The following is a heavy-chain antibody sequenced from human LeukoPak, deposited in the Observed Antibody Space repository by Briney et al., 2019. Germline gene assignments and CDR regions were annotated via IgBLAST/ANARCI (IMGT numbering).Heavy chain of an antibody. V-gene: IGHV1-69*05. CDR2: IIPIFGTA. J-gene: IGHJ4*02. D-gene: IGHD3-10*01. CDR3: ARDGGSMVRGVITGRYYFDY. CDR1: GATFSSYA. Sequence: GSSGKLSCKASGATFSSYAISWVRQAPGQGLEWMGRIIPIFGTANYEQKFQGRVTITTDESTSTAYMELSSLRSEDTAVYYCARDGGSMVRGVITGRYYFDYWGQGTLATVSS.